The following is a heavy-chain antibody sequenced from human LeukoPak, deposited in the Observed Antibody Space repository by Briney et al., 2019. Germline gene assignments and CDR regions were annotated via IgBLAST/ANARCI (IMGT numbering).Heavy chain of an antibody. V-gene: IGHV1-18*01. Sequence: GASVKVSCKASGYTFTSYGISWVGQAPGQGLEWMGWISTYKGDKNYAQKLQGRVTMTTDTCTSTAYMDLRSLRSEDTAVYYCARGGYCSSTSCYTKFDYWGEGTLVTVSS. CDR3: ARGGYCSSTSCYTKFDY. J-gene: IGHJ4*02. CDR2: ISTYKGDK. CDR1: GYTFTSYG. D-gene: IGHD2-2*02.